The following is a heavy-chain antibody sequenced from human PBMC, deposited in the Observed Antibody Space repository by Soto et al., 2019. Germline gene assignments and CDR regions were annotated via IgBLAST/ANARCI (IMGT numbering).Heavy chain of an antibody. CDR3: AVVLSVVTHDAFDI. D-gene: IGHD2-15*01. V-gene: IGHV5-51*01. J-gene: IGHJ3*02. CDR1: GNSFTSYW. Sequence: GESLKISCKGSGNSFTSYWIGWVRQMPGKGLEWMGIIYPGDSDTRYNPSFQGQVTISADKAISTAYRQRSSLKASDTALYCCAVVLSVVTHDAFDIWGQGTMVTVSS. CDR2: IYPGDSDT.